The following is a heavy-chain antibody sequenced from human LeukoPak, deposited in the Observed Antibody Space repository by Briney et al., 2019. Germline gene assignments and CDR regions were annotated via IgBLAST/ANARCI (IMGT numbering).Heavy chain of an antibody. CDR1: GGSVTNDNYF. D-gene: IGHD2-15*01. J-gene: IGHJ4*02. CDR2: IYHSGST. CDR3: ASASPRVGYYFDY. V-gene: IGHV4-30-2*01. Sequence: SSETLSLTCTVSGGSVTNDNYFWSWIRQPPGKGLEWIGYIYHSGSTYYNPSLKSRVTISVDRSKNQFSLKLSSVTAADTAVYYCASASPRVGYYFDYWGQGTLVTVSS.